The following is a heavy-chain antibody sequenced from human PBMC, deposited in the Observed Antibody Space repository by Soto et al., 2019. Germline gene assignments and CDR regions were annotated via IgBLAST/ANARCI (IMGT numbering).Heavy chain of an antibody. V-gene: IGHV3-23*01. J-gene: IGHJ4*02. Sequence: EVQLLESGGGLVQPGGSLRLSCAASGFTFSSYGMTWVRQAPGKGLEWVSFSSATGAGTYYADSVKGRFTISRYNSKNTLYLQMTSLRADDTAVYYCAKERRAAGNYGFYSDFWGQGALVIVSS. CDR1: GFTFSSYG. CDR2: SSATGAGT. D-gene: IGHD1-7*01. CDR3: AKERRAAGNYGFYSDF.